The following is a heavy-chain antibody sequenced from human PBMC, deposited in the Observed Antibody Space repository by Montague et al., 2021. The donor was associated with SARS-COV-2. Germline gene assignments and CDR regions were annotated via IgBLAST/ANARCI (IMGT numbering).Heavy chain of an antibody. Sequence: SETLSLTCTVSGGSISSSSYYWGWIRQPPGKGLEWIGCIYYSGSTYYNPSLKSRVTISVDTSKNQFSLKLSSVTAADTAVYYCARGHYYGRKDYYYGVDVWGQGTTVTVSS. J-gene: IGHJ6*02. CDR2: IYYSGST. D-gene: IGHD3-10*01. CDR1: GGSISSSSYY. V-gene: IGHV4-39*01. CDR3: ARGHYYGRKDYYYGVDV.